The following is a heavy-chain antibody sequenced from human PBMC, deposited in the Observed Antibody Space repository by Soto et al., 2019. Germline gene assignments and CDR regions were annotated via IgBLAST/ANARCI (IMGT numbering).Heavy chain of an antibody. CDR1: GYSFTSYW. D-gene: IGHD3-22*01. Sequence: PGESLKISCKGSGYSFTSYWIGWVRQMPGKGLEWMGIIYPGDSDTRYSPSFQGQVTISADKSISTAYLQWSSLKASDTAMYYCARLGMTMIVEDYYYGMDVWGQGTTVTVSS. V-gene: IGHV5-51*01. J-gene: IGHJ6*02. CDR2: IYPGDSDT. CDR3: ARLGMTMIVEDYYYGMDV.